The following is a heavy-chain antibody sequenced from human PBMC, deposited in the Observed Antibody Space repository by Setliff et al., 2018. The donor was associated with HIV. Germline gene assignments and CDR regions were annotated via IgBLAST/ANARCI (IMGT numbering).Heavy chain of an antibody. V-gene: IGHV4-59*12. Sequence: SETLSLTCTVSGDSFNNYHWSWIRQPPGEGLEWIGNIFYSGHTFYNPSLRSRVSISVDTSKNQFSLKMRSVTATDMAFYYCARGLPTHYYGPDNWFDPWSQGTLVTVSS. CDR3: ARGLPTHYYGPDNWFDP. CDR1: GDSFNNYH. CDR2: IFYSGHT. D-gene: IGHD3-10*01. J-gene: IGHJ5*02.